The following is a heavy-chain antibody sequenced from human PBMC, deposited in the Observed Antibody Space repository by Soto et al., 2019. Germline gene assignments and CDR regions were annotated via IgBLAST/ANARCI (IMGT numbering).Heavy chain of an antibody. Sequence: SEALCLPCTVSVGSISSYYWSWIRQPPVKGLEWIGYIYYSGSTNYNPSLKSRVTISVDTSKNQFSLKLSSVTAADTAVYYCARWAARPILKLYYFDYWGQGTLVTVSS. D-gene: IGHD6-6*01. CDR1: VGSISSYY. V-gene: IGHV4-59*01. CDR2: IYYSGST. CDR3: ARWAARPILKLYYFDY. J-gene: IGHJ4*02.